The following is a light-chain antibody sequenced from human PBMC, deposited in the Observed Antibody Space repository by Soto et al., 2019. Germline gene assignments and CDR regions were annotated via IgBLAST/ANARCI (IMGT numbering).Light chain of an antibody. Sequence: DIQMTQSPSFLSASVGDRVTITCRASQSISSYVNWFQQEPGKAPKLLLYAATSLQSGVPSRFNGSGFGTYFTLTIHSLQPEDSATYYCQQTFTVQLTFGGGTKVEIK. CDR3: QQTFTVQLT. J-gene: IGKJ4*01. V-gene: IGKV1-39*01. CDR1: QSISSY. CDR2: AAT.